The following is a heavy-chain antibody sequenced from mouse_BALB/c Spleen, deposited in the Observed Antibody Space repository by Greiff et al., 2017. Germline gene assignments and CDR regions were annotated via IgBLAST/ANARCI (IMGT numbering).Heavy chain of an antibody. D-gene: IGHD1-1*01. Sequence: QVQLQQSGAELVRSGASVKLSCTASGFNIKDYYMHWVKQRPGQGLEWIGEINPSNGRTNYNEKFKSKATLTVDKSSSTAYMQLSSLTSEDSAVYYCAGYGSSYEYYAMDYWGQGTSVTVSS. CDR3: AGYGSSYEYYAMDY. V-gene: IGHV1S81*02. CDR2: INPSNGRT. J-gene: IGHJ4*01. CDR1: GFNIKDYY.